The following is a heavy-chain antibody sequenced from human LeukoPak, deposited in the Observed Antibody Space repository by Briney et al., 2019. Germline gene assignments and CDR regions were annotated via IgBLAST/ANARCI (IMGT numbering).Heavy chain of an antibody. V-gene: IGHV3-30*18. D-gene: IGHD4-17*01. Sequence: GGSLRLSCAASGLTFSSYGMHWVRQAPGKGLVWVVVISYDGSHKYYADSVKGRFTISRDNSKNTLYLQMNSLRTDDTAVYYCAKSRHGDYLFDYWGQGTLVTVSS. J-gene: IGHJ4*02. CDR3: AKSRHGDYLFDY. CDR2: ISYDGSHK. CDR1: GLTFSSYG.